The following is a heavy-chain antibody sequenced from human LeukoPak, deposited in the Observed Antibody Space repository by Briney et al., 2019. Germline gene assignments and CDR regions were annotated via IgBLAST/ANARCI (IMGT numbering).Heavy chain of an antibody. D-gene: IGHD3-16*02. V-gene: IGHV4-39*01. CDR3: ASEYYDYVWGSYRSTDAFDI. CDR2: IYYSGST. CDR1: GGSISSSSYY. Sequence: SETLSLTCTVSGGSISSSSYYWGWIRQPPGKGLEWIGSIYYSGSTYYNPPLKSRVTISVDTSKNQFSLKLSSVTAADTAVYYCASEYYDYVWGSYRSTDAFDIWGQGTMVTVSS. J-gene: IGHJ3*02.